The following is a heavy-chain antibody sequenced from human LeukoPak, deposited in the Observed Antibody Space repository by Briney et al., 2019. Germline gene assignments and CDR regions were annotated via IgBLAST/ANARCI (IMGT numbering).Heavy chain of an antibody. CDR3: VRFLWRAGGFDY. Sequence: ASVKVSCKASGYTFTGYYMHWVRQAPGQGLEWMGWINPNSGGTNYAQKFQGRVTMTRDTSISTAYMELSRLRSDDTAVYYCVRFLWRAGGFDYWGQGTLVTVSS. CDR2: INPNSGGT. J-gene: IGHJ4*02. CDR1: GYTFTGYY. D-gene: IGHD1-14*01. V-gene: IGHV1-2*02.